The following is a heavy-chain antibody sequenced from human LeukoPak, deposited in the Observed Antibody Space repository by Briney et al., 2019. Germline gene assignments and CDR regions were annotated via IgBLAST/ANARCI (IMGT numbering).Heavy chain of an antibody. Sequence: SETLSLTCTVSGGSISSYYWSWIRQPPGKGLEWIGYIYYSGSTNYNPSLKSRVTISVDRSKNQFSLKLSSVTAADTAVYYCARDGEVTMVRGPYYMDVWGKGTTVTVSS. CDR3: ARDGEVTMVRGPYYMDV. CDR2: IYYSGST. D-gene: IGHD3-10*01. CDR1: GGSISSYY. J-gene: IGHJ6*03. V-gene: IGHV4-59*12.